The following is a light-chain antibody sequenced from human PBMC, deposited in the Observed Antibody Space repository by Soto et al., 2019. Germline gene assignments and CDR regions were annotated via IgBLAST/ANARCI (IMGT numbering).Light chain of an antibody. CDR3: QQYNSYSEA. CDR1: QSVSSSY. V-gene: IGKV3-20*01. CDR2: GAS. Sequence: IGLTRSPSTLSLSPGERSTLSCRASQSVSSSYLAWYQQKPGQAPRLLIYGASSRATGIPDRLSGSGSGTEFTLTTSSLQPDDFPTSYCQQYNSYSEAFGQGTKVDIK. J-gene: IGKJ1*01.